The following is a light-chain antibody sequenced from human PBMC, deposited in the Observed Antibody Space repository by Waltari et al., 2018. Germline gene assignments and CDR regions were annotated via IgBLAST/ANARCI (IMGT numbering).Light chain of an antibody. CDR1: YSNVGANV. V-gene: IGLV1-47*01. J-gene: IGLJ3*02. CDR3: ASWDDSLSGRWV. CDR2: RSD. Sequence: QSVLTQPPSASATPGQRVTISCSGTYSNVGANVVNWYQQFPGAAPKLLIYRSDRRPSGFPDRFSASKSGSSASLAISGLRPEDEADYYCASWDDSLSGRWVFGGGTKLTVL.